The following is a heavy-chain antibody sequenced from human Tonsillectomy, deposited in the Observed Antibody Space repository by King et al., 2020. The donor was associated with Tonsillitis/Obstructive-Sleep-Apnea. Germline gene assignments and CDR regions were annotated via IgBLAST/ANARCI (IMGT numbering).Heavy chain of an antibody. D-gene: IGHD2-15*01. J-gene: IGHJ4*02. V-gene: IGHV1-3*01. CDR3: AKSLLVAATPDY. Sequence: QLVQSGAEVKKPGASVKVSCMASGYIFSNYAIHWVRQAPGQRLEWMGWINAGNGNTKYSQKFQGRVTITRDTSTSTAYMELSSLRSEDTAVYYCAKSLLVAATPDYWGQGTLVTVSS. CDR1: GYIFSNYA. CDR2: INAGNGNT.